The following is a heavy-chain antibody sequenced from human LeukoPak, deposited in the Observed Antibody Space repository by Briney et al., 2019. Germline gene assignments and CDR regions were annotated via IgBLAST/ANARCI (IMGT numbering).Heavy chain of an antibody. J-gene: IGHJ4*02. CDR2: FDPEDGET. V-gene: IGHV1-24*01. CDR3: VPYDILTGYSH. CDR1: GYTLTELS. D-gene: IGHD3-9*01. Sequence: GASVKVSCKVSGYTLTELSMHWVPQAPGKGLEWMGGFDPEDGETIYAQKFQGRVTMTEDTSTDTAYMELSSLRSEDTAVYYCVPYDILTGYSHWGQGTLVTVSS.